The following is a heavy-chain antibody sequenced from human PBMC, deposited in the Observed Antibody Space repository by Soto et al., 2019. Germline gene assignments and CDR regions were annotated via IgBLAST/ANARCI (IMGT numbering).Heavy chain of an antibody. J-gene: IGHJ5*02. V-gene: IGHV3-30-3*01. CDR3: ARDLGGYYGSGSYYNWFDP. CDR2: ISYDGSNK. Sequence: SLRLSCAASGFTFSSYAMHWVRQAPGKGLEWVAVISYDGSNKYYADSVKGRFTISRDNSKNTLYLQMNSLRAEDTAVYYCARDLGGYYGSGSYYNWFDPWGQGTLVTVSS. CDR1: GFTFSSYA. D-gene: IGHD3-10*01.